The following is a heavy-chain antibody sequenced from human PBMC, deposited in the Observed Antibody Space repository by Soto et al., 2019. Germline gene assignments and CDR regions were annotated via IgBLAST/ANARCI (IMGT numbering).Heavy chain of an antibody. Sequence: PGGSLRLSCAASGFTFSSYAMSWVRQAPGKGLEWVSAISGSGGSTYYADSVKGRFTISRDNSKNTLYLQMNSLRAEDTAVYYCAKGMAVAGQKGKYYFDYWGQGTLVTVSS. CDR3: AKGMAVAGQKGKYYFDY. CDR1: GFTFSSYA. J-gene: IGHJ4*02. V-gene: IGHV3-23*01. CDR2: ISGSGGST. D-gene: IGHD6-19*01.